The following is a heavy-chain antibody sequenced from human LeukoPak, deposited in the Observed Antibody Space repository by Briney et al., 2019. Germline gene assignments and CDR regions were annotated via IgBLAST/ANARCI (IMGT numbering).Heavy chain of an antibody. V-gene: IGHV3-23*01. J-gene: IGHJ4*02. CDR3: AKDVCTSPRCLLYFDS. CDR1: GFAFSNYA. CDR2: ISGFNT. D-gene: IGHD2-8*01. Sequence: GGSLRLSCTTSGFAFSNYAMNWVRQAPGKGPEWVSGISGFNTYYADSVKGRFTIFRDNSKNVLNLQMDRLRAEDTAVYSCAKDVCTSPRCLLYFDSWGQGTLVTVSS.